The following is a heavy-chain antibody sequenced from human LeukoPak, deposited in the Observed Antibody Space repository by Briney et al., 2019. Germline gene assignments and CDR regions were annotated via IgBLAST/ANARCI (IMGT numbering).Heavy chain of an antibody. Sequence: ASVKVPCEASEYTFTAYYIYWVRQAPGQGLEWMGWINPNSGVTNYAQSFQGRVTMTRDTSISATYMELSRLRSDDTAVYYCARDQGDYYFDYWGQGTLVTVSS. D-gene: IGHD2-21*02. CDR2: INPNSGVT. CDR3: ARDQGDYYFDY. V-gene: IGHV1-2*02. CDR1: EYTFTAYY. J-gene: IGHJ4*02.